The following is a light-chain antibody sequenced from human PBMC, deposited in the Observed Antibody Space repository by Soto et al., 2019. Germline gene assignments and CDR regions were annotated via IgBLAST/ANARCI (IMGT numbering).Light chain of an antibody. CDR1: QTFNGW. J-gene: IGKJ2*01. Sequence: DIQMTQSPSTLSASVGDRVTITCRASQTFNGWLAWYQQKAGQAPHLLIYKASILGSGVPSRFSGSGSGTEFTLTISSLQPDDFATYYCQQYNSYSPGYTFGQGTKLEIK. CDR3: QQYNSYSPGYT. V-gene: IGKV1-5*03. CDR2: KAS.